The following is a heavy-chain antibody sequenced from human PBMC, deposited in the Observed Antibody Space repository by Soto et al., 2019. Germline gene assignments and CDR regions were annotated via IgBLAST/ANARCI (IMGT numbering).Heavy chain of an antibody. CDR2: IYYTGST. J-gene: IGHJ6*03. CDR3: VTPGGRDSSGPAPLAYMVV. D-gene: IGHD6-19*01. V-gene: IGHV4-39*01. CDR1: GGSISSSSYY. Sequence: QLQLQESGPGLVKPSETLSLTCTVSGGSISSSSYYWGWIHQPPGKGLEWIGTIYYTGSTYYNPSLKSRVTISVDTPKNQFSLKLSSVTAADTAVYYCVTPGGRDSSGPAPLAYMVVWGKGTTVTVSS.